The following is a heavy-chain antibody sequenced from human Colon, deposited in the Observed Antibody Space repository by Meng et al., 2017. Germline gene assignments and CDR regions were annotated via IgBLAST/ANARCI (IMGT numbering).Heavy chain of an antibody. J-gene: IGHJ4*02. CDR3: ARGRSGSSWYGGDY. Sequence: QGQLQQWGAGLLNPSETLSFPGAVHGGSFSGYYWSWIRQPPGKGLEWIGEINHSGSTNYNPSLKSRVTISVDTSKNQFSLKLSSVTAADTAVYYCARGRSGSSWYGGDYWGQGTLVTVSS. CDR2: INHSGST. D-gene: IGHD6-13*01. V-gene: IGHV4-34*01. CDR1: GGSFSGYY.